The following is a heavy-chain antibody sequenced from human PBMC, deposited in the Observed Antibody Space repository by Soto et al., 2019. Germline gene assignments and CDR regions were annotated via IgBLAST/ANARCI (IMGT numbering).Heavy chain of an antibody. J-gene: IGHJ3*02. V-gene: IGHV1-8*01. Sequence: GASVKVSCKASGYTFTSYDINWVRQATGQGLEWMGWMNPNSGNTGYAQKFQGRVTMTRNTSISTAYMELSSLRSEDTAVYYCARYCSSTSCYFRGPRDAFDIWGQGTMVTVSS. D-gene: IGHD2-2*01. CDR2: MNPNSGNT. CDR1: GYTFTSYD. CDR3: ARYCSSTSCYFRGPRDAFDI.